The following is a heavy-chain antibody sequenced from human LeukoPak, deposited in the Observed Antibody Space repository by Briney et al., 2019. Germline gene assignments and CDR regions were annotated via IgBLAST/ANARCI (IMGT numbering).Heavy chain of an antibody. J-gene: IGHJ4*02. D-gene: IGHD3-16*02. CDR2: ISAYNGNT. Sequence: ASVKVSCKASGGTFSSYAISWVRQAPGQGLEWMGWISAYNGNTNYAQKLQGRVTMTTDTSTSTAYMELRSLRSDGTTVYYCARDRIYDYVWGSYRPPGYWGQGTLVTVSS. CDR1: GGTFSSYA. CDR3: ARDRIYDYVWGSYRPPGY. V-gene: IGHV1-18*01.